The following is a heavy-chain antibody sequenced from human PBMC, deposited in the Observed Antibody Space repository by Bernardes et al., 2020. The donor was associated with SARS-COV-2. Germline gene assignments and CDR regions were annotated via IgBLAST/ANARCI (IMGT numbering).Heavy chain of an antibody. Sequence: ASVKVSCKASGYTFTGYYMHWVRQGPGQGLEWMGWINPNSGGTNYAQKFQGRVTMTRDTSISTAYMELSRLRSDDTAVYYCAIPPTNYDRYGMDVWGQGTTVTVSS. CDR3: AIPPTNYDRYGMDV. CDR2: INPNSGGT. D-gene: IGHD3-22*01. V-gene: IGHV1-2*02. J-gene: IGHJ6*02. CDR1: GYTFTGYY.